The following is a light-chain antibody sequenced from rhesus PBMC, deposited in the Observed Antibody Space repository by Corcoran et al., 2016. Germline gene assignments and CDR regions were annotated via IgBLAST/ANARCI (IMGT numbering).Light chain of an antibody. V-gene: IGKV1-28*01. CDR1: QDISSY. CDR3: LQHNSYLT. Sequence: DIQMTQSPSSLSASVGDTVTITCRASQDISSYLNWFQQKPGKAPNLLIYSASSLESGVPSRSSGSGSGTEFTLPFSSLQPEDFAAYYCLQHNSYLTFGGGTKVEIK. J-gene: IGKJ4*01. CDR2: SAS.